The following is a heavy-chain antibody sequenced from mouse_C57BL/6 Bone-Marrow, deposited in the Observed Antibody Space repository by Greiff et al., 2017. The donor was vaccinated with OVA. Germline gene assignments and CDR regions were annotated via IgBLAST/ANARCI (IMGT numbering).Heavy chain of an antibody. Sequence: EVQGVESGGDLVKPGGSLKLSCAASGFTFSSYGMSWVRQTPDKRLEWVATISSGGSYTYYPDSVKGRFTISRDNDKNPLYLQMSSLKSEDTAMYYCARLRGYYGSLDYWGQGTTLTVSS. CDR3: ARLRGYYGSLDY. J-gene: IGHJ2*01. D-gene: IGHD1-1*01. CDR2: ISSGGSYT. V-gene: IGHV5-6*01. CDR1: GFTFSSYG.